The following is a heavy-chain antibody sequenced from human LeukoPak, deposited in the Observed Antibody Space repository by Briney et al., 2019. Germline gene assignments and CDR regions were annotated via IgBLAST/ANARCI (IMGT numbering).Heavy chain of an antibody. Sequence: GGSLRLSCAASGFTFNSYSMNWVRQAPGKGLEWVSSISSSSSYIYYADSVKGRFTISRDNAKNSLYLQMNSLRAEDTAVYYCARDREAARPFDYWGQGTLVTVSS. V-gene: IGHV3-21*01. J-gene: IGHJ4*02. CDR1: GFTFNSYS. D-gene: IGHD6-6*01. CDR2: ISSSSSYI. CDR3: ARDREAARPFDY.